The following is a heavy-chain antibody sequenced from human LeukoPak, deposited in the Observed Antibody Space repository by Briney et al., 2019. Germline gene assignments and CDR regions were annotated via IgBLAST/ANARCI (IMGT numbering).Heavy chain of an antibody. V-gene: IGHV4-61*02. D-gene: IGHD3-10*01. Sequence: SETLSLTCTVSGGSFSSGSYYWSWIRQPAGKGLEWIGRIYTSGSTNYNPALKSRVTISIDTSKNQLSLRLSSVTAADTAVYYCARAIWFGEGHDYWGQGTLVTVSS. CDR2: IYTSGST. CDR1: GGSFSSGSYY. J-gene: IGHJ4*02. CDR3: ARAIWFGEGHDY.